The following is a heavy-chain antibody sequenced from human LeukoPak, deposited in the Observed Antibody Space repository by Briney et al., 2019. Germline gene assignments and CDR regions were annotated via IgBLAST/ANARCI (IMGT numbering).Heavy chain of an antibody. V-gene: IGHV3-23*01. CDR1: GFTFTSYA. CDR3: AKGSGSGSYYKNYFDP. J-gene: IGHJ5*02. Sequence: RGSLRLSCAASGFTFTSYAMSWVRQAPGKGLEWVSAISGSGGSTYYGDSVKGRFTISRDSSKNAMYLQMNSLRAEDTAVYYCAKGSGSGSYYKNYFDPWGQGTLVTVSS. CDR2: ISGSGGST. D-gene: IGHD3-10*01.